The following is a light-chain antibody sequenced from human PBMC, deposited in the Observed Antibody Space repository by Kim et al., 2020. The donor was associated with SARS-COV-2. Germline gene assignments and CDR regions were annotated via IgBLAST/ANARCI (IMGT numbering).Light chain of an antibody. J-gene: IGKJ4*01. Sequence: ASLGDRVTITCRASQSIDSWVAWYQKKPGKAPTLLIYKASSLESGVPSRFSGSGSGTEFTLTISSLQPDDFATYYCQQYTSYPLTFGGGTKVDIK. CDR3: QQYTSYPLT. CDR1: QSIDSW. V-gene: IGKV1-5*03. CDR2: KAS.